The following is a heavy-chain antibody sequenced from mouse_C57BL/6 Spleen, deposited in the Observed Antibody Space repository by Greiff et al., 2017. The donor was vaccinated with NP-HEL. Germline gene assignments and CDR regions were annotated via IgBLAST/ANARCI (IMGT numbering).Heavy chain of an antibody. J-gene: IGHJ1*03. Sequence: EVQLQQSGTVLARPGASVKMSCKTSGYTFTSYWMHWVKQRPGQGLEWIGAIYPGNSDTSYNQKFKGKAKLTAGTSASTAYMELSSLTNEDSAVYYCTRLTTVVAHWYFDVWGTGTTVTVSS. CDR1: GYTFTSYW. V-gene: IGHV1-5*01. CDR3: TRLTTVVAHWYFDV. D-gene: IGHD1-1*01. CDR2: IYPGNSDT.